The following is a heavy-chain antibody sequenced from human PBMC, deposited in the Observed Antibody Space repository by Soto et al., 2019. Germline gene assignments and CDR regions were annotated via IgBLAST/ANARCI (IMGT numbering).Heavy chain of an antibody. CDR3: ARGSGWYEYNWFDP. D-gene: IGHD6-19*01. CDR1: GGTFSSYA. V-gene: IGHV1-69*13. Sequence: GASVKVSCKASGGTFSSYAISWVRQAPGQGLEWMGGIIPIFGTANYAQKFQGRVTITADESTSTAYMELSSLRSEDTAVYYCARGSGWYEYNWFDPWGQGTLVTVSS. J-gene: IGHJ5*02. CDR2: IIPIFGTA.